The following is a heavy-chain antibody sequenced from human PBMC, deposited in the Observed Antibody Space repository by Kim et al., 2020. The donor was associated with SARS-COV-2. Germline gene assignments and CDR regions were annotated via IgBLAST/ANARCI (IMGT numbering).Heavy chain of an antibody. CDR1: GFTFDDYA. D-gene: IGHD3-10*01. Sequence: GGSLRLSCAASGFTFDDYAMHWVRQRPGKGLEWVCLINWDSGGTYCADSVKGRFTISRDNSENSLYLEMYNVTVEDTALYYCAKDRFGNFYYGMDVWGQGTTVAVSS. CDR3: AKDRFGNFYYGMDV. J-gene: IGHJ6*02. V-gene: IGHV3-43D*03. CDR2: INWDSGGT.